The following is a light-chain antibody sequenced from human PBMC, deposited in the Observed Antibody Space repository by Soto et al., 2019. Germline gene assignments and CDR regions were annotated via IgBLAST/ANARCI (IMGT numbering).Light chain of an antibody. Sequence: IRMTQSPSSLSASPGDRVTIPCRASQGVRGNLAWYQQKPGKAPKLLISAASSLQSGVPSRFSGSGSGTEFSLTISCLQPEDFATYYCQQINDYPLTFGGGTKVDIK. CDR2: AAS. J-gene: IGKJ4*01. CDR1: QGVRGN. V-gene: IGKV1-9*01. CDR3: QQINDYPLT.